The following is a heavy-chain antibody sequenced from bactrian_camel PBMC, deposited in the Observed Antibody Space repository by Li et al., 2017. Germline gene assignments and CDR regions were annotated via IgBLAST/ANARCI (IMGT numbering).Heavy chain of an antibody. D-gene: IGHD8*01. V-gene: IGHV3S40*01. Sequence: DVQLVESGGGLVQPGGSLRLSCAASGFTFSSNDIRWVRQAPGKGLEWVSYTNSGGSTTYAADSVKGRFTISQDKDKDTVYLQLNSATPEDTAMYSCQSRCFRDGNWRLVRGKGTQVTVS. CDR1: GFTFSSND. CDR3: QSRCFRDGNWRLV. J-gene: IGHJ4*01. CDR2: TNSGGSTT.